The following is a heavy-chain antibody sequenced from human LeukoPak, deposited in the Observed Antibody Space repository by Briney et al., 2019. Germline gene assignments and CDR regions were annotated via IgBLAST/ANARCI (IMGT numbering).Heavy chain of an antibody. J-gene: IGHJ4*02. CDR2: IKQDGSEK. CDR1: GFTFSSYW. V-gene: IGHV3-7*01. D-gene: IGHD2-2*03. Sequence: GGSLRLSCAASGFTFSSYWMSWVRQAPGKGLEWVANIKQDGSEKYYVDSVKGRFTISRDNAKNSLYLQMNSLRAEDTAVYYCASGGYCSSTSCYFSGYWGQGTLVTVSS. CDR3: ASGGYCSSTSCYFSGY.